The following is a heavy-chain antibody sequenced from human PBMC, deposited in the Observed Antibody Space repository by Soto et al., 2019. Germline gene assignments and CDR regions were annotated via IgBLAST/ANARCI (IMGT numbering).Heavy chain of an antibody. CDR1: GGSISSGGYS. Sequence: SETLSLTCAVSGGSISSGGYSWSWIRQPPGKGLEWIGYIYHSGSTYYNPSLKSRVTISVDRSKNQFSLKLSSVTAADTAVYYCARSPHMAAAHSPYNWFDPWGQGTLVTVS. D-gene: IGHD6-13*01. CDR3: ARSPHMAAAHSPYNWFDP. J-gene: IGHJ5*02. V-gene: IGHV4-30-2*01. CDR2: IYHSGST.